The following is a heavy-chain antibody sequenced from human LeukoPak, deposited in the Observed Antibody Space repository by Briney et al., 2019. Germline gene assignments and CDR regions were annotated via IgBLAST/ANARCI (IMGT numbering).Heavy chain of an antibody. CDR1: GGSISSSLYY. CDR3: ASSDFWSGPSYYYYMGV. V-gene: IGHV4-39*01. D-gene: IGHD3-3*01. J-gene: IGHJ6*03. Sequence: SETLSLTCTVSGGSISSSLYYWGWIRQPPGKGLEWIGSIYYSGSTYYNPSLKSRVTISVDTSKNQFSLKLSSVTAADTAVYYCASSDFWSGPSYYYYMGVWGKGTTVTVSS. CDR2: IYYSGST.